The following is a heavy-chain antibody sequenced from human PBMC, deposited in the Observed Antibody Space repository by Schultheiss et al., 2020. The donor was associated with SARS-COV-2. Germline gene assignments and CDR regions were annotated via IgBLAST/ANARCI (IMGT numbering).Heavy chain of an antibody. J-gene: IGHJ6*02. D-gene: IGHD3-10*01. V-gene: IGHV4-4*02. Sequence: SETLSLTCAVSGASISSSDWWIWVRQPPGKGLEWLGEVSHSGSTNYNPSLKSRVTISVDQSKNQFSLKLTSVTAADTAVYFCAREDWEMSSQPLWFAEVPYGTDVWGQGTAVTVSS. CDR2: VSHSGST. CDR1: GASISSSDW. CDR3: AREDWEMSSQPLWFAEVPYGTDV.